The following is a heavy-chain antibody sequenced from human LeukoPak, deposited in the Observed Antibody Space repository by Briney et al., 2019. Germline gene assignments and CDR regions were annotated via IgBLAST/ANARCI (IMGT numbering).Heavy chain of an antibody. J-gene: IGHJ5*02. CDR2: INPNSGAT. Sequence: GASVKASCKASGYSFTGYYMHWVRQAPGQGLEWMGWINPNSGATNYAQKFQGRVTMTRDTSISTVYMELSSLGSDDTAVYFCARGDYYDSSGYLDSRNNWFDPWGQGTLVTVSS. CDR1: GYSFTGYY. D-gene: IGHD3-22*01. V-gene: IGHV1-2*02. CDR3: ARGDYYDSSGYLDSRNNWFDP.